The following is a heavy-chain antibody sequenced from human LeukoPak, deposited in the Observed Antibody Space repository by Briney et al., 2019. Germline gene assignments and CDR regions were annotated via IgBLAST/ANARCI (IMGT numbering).Heavy chain of an antibody. Sequence: GGSLRLSCAVSGFTVSGNYMSWVRQAPGKGLEWVSLIYSGGTTYYADSVKGRFTISRDNSKNTLYLQTNSLRAEDTAVYYCAKDFIRYGDYDYWGQGTLVTVSS. V-gene: IGHV3-53*01. D-gene: IGHD4-17*01. CDR2: IYSGGTT. CDR1: GFTVSGNY. CDR3: AKDFIRYGDYDY. J-gene: IGHJ4*02.